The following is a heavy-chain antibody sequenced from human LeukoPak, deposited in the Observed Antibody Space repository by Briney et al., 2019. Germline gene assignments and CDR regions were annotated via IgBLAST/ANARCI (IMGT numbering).Heavy chain of an antibody. CDR2: IYYSGST. V-gene: IGHV4-59*01. CDR1: GGSISSYY. D-gene: IGHD2-15*01. CDR3: ARTSEGYCSCGSCWDFYYYMDV. J-gene: IGHJ6*03. Sequence: SETLSLTCTVSGGSISSYYWSWIRQPPGKGLEWIGYIYYSGSTNYNPSLKSRVTISVDTSKNQFSLKLSSVTAADTAVYYCARTSEGYCSCGSCWDFYYYMDVWGKGTTVTVSS.